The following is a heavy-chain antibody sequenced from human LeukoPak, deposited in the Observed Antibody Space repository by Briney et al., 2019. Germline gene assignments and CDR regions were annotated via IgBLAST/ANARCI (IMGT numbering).Heavy chain of an antibody. CDR3: ARVPQTRGSSWYFDY. V-gene: IGHV4-39*07. Sequence: SETLSLTCTVSGGSISSSSYYWGWIRQPPGKGLEWIGSIYYSGSTYYNPSLKSRVTISVDTSKNQFSLKLSSVTAADTAVYYCARVPQTRGSSWYFDYWGQGTLVTVSS. CDR2: IYYSGST. D-gene: IGHD6-13*01. CDR1: GGSISSSSYY. J-gene: IGHJ4*02.